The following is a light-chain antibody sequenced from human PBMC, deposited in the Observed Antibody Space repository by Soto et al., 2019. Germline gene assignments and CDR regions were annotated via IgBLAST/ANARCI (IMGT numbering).Light chain of an antibody. CDR2: DVS. J-gene: IGLJ2*01. CDR3: SSYTSSGTLI. Sequence: QSVLTQPASVSGSPGQSITISCTGTSSDVGGYNYVSWYQQHPGKAPKLMIYDVSNRPSGVSNRFSGSKSGNTASLTISGLQVEDEADYYCSSYTSSGTLIFGGGTKLTVL. V-gene: IGLV2-14*01. CDR1: SSDVGGYNY.